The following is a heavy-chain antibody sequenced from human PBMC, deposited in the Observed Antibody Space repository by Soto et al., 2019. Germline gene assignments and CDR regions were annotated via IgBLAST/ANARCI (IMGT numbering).Heavy chain of an antibody. J-gene: IGHJ4*02. Sequence: QITLKESGPTLVKPTQTLTLTCTFSGFSLTSNGMGVGWIRQPPGKALEWLALVYWDDDKRYSPSLQSRLTITKDTSRNQVVLTMTNMDPVDTGTYFCARRNPENQADHWGQGTLVIVSS. CDR2: VYWDDDK. CDR1: GFSLTSNGMG. CDR3: ARRNPENQADH. V-gene: IGHV2-5*02.